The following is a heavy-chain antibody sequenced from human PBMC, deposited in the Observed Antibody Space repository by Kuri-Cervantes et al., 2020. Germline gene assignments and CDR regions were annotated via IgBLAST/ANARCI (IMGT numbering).Heavy chain of an antibody. J-gene: IGHJ4*02. CDR1: GVAFSNSG. Sequence: GESLKISCVASGVAFSNSGMHWVRQAPGKGLEWVAVISYDGSNKYYADSVKGRFTISRDNAENSLYLQMNSLRAEDTAVYYCARGYTWIQLWTYYFDYWGQGTLVTVSS. CDR3: ARGYTWIQLWTYYFDY. D-gene: IGHD5-18*01. V-gene: IGHV3-30-3*01. CDR2: ISYDGSNK.